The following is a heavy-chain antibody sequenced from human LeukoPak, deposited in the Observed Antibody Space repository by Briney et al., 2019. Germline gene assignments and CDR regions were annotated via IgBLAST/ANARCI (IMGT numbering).Heavy chain of an antibody. CDR1: GGSISSHY. CDR2: IYYSGST. D-gene: IGHD6-13*01. J-gene: IGHJ4*02. CDR3: ARQATYSSSWYEFDY. Sequence: SETLSLTCTVSGGSISSHYWSWIRQPPGKGLEWIGYIYYSGSTNYNPSLKSRVTISVDTSKNQFSLKLSSVTAADTAVYYCARQATYSSSWYEFDYWGQGTLVTVSS. V-gene: IGHV4-59*08.